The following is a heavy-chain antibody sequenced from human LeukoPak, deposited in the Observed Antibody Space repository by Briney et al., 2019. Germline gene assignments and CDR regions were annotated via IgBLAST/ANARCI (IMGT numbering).Heavy chain of an antibody. CDR3: VRDSGYETGRYWQKYFDT. CDR1: GFTFDDYA. D-gene: IGHD3-9*01. V-gene: IGHV3-9*01. Sequence: GGSLRLSGAASGFTFDDYAMHWVRQAPGQGLEWLSCISWNSGSIGYAHSVKGRFTISRDNATNSLYLQMNSLRAEDTAVYYCVRDSGYETGRYWQKYFDTRGQGTLVTVSS. J-gene: IGHJ4*02. CDR2: ISWNSGSI.